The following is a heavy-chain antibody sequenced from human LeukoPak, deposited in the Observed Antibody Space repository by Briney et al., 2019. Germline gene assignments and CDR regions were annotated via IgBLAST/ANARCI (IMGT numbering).Heavy chain of an antibody. J-gene: IGHJ4*02. CDR2: ISGSGGNT. D-gene: IGHD3-10*01. CDR1: GFTFSSYA. CDR3: ARAEGSGSSFDY. Sequence: GGSLRLSCAASGFTFSSYAMSWVRQAPGKGLDWVSAISGSGGNTYYADSVKGRFTISRDNAKNSLYLQMNSLRVEDTAVYYCARAEGSGSSFDYWGQGTLVTVSS. V-gene: IGHV3-23*01.